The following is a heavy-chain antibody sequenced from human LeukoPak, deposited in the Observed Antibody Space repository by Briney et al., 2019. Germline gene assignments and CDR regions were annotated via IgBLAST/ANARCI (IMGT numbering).Heavy chain of an antibody. CDR3: ARRVALWFGDGSMDV. V-gene: IGHV4-39*01. CDR2: IYYSGSA. CDR1: GGSISSSSYY. J-gene: IGHJ6*02. D-gene: IGHD3-10*01. Sequence: SETLSHTCTVSGGSISSSSYYWGWIRQPPGKGLEWIGGIYYSGSAYYNPSLKSRVTISVDTSKNQFSLKLSSVTAADTAVYYCARRVALWFGDGSMDVWGQGTTVTVSS.